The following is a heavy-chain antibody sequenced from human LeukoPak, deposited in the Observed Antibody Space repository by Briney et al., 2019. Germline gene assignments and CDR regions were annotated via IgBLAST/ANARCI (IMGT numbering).Heavy chain of an antibody. CDR1: GYTFTGYY. D-gene: IGHD2-15*01. CDR3: ARGGSGTVVTVYFDY. J-gene: IGHJ4*02. CDR2: INPNSGGT. V-gene: IGHV1-2*02. Sequence: ASVKVSCKAPGYTFTGYYMHWVRQAPGQGLEWMGWINPNSGGTNYAQKFQGRVTMTRDTSISTAYMELSRLRSDDTAVYYCARGGSGTVVTVYFDYWGQGTLVTVSS.